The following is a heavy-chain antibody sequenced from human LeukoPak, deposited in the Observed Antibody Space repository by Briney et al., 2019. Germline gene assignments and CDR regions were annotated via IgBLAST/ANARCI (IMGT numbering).Heavy chain of an antibody. J-gene: IGHJ4*02. CDR3: ARGPTYYYDSGGYDY. V-gene: IGHV4-30-2*01. CDR2: MYHSGST. D-gene: IGHD3-22*01. Sequence: PSGTLSLTCAVSGGSISSGGYSWRWLRQPPGKGLEWIGYMYHSGSTYYNPTLKSRVTISVDRDKNQFSLKLSSVTAADTAVYYCARGPTYYYDSGGYDYWGQGTLVTVSS. CDR1: GGSISSGGYS.